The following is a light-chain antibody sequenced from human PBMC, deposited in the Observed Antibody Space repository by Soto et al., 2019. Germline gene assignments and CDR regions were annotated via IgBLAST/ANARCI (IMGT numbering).Light chain of an antibody. CDR2: NTN. V-gene: IGLV1-44*01. CDR3: AAWDDRLNGPV. Sequence: QSVLTQPPSASGTPGQRVTSSCPGISSNIGSHTVNWYQQLPGTAPKLLIYNTNQRPSGVPDRFSGSKSGTSASLAISGLQSEDEADYYCAAWDDRLNGPVFGGGTKVTVL. J-gene: IGLJ2*01. CDR1: SSNIGSHT.